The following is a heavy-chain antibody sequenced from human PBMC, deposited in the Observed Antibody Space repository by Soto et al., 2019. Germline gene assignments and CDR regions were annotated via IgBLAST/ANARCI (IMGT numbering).Heavy chain of an antibody. CDR2: ISYTGST. D-gene: IGHD3-10*01. CDR1: CGSISSGNYY. J-gene: IGHJ4*02. CDR3: ARDDGSGSPH. Sequence: QVQLQEAGPGLVKPSQTLTLTCNVYCGSISSGNYYWSWIRQPPGKGLEGIAYISYTGSTYYSPSFKSRVTISVDASKYQFSLRLSSVTAADTAVYSCARDDGSGSPHWVQGTLLTVSS. V-gene: IGHV4-30-4*01.